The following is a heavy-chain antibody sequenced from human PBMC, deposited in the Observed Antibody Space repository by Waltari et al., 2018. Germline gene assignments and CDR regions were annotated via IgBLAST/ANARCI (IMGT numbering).Heavy chain of an antibody. D-gene: IGHD6-13*01. CDR3: ARDNPQQLALDY. Sequence: QVQLVQSGAEVKKPGSSVKVSCKASGDTFSSYAISWVRQAPGKGLELMGGIIPIFGTANYAQKFQGRVTITTDESTSTAYMELSSLRSEDTAVYYCARDNPQQLALDYWGQGTLVTVSS. V-gene: IGHV1-69*05. CDR2: IIPIFGTA. CDR1: GDTFSSYA. J-gene: IGHJ4*02.